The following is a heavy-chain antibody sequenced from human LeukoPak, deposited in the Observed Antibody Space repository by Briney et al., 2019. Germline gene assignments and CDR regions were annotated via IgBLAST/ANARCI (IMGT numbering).Heavy chain of an antibody. Sequence: PGGSLRLSCAASGFTFNYFRMNWVRQAPGKGLEWLSHITSTGSATYYAASVKGRFTISRDNAKSTLYLQVNNLRDDDTAIYYCARVPHLYGDENYFGYWGQGTLVTVSS. CDR3: ARVPHLYGDENYFGY. D-gene: IGHD4-17*01. CDR2: ITSTGSAT. V-gene: IGHV3-48*02. CDR1: GFTFNYFR. J-gene: IGHJ4*02.